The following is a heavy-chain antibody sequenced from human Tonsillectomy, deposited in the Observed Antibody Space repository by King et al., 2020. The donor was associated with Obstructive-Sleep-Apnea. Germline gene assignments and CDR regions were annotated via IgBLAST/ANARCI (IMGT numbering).Heavy chain of an antibody. Sequence: VQLQESGPGLVKPSQTLSLTCTVSGGSINSGDYYWTWIRQPPGKGLEWIGFIYHSGSTYFNPSLRSRVTVSIDTSRNQFSLNLNSVTAADPAVYFCARWRGGSGNIDYWGQGILVTVSS. CDR1: GGSINSGDYY. CDR2: IYHSGST. V-gene: IGHV4-30-4*01. CDR3: ARWRGGSGNIDY. D-gene: IGHD3-10*01. J-gene: IGHJ4*02.